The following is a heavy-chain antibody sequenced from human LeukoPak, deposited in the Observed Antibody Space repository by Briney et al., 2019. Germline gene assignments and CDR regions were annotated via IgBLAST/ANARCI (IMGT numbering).Heavy chain of an antibody. D-gene: IGHD3-22*01. Sequence: PSQTLSLTRAISGDSVSSNTAAWNWIRQSPSRGLEWLGRTYYRSKWYNDYALSVKSRIAINPDTSKNQFSLQLNSVTPEDTAVYYCARSPCDSSGYPFYYFDYWGQGTLVTASS. V-gene: IGHV6-1*01. CDR2: TYYRSKWYN. J-gene: IGHJ4*02. CDR1: GDSVSSNTAA. CDR3: ARSPCDSSGYPFYYFDY.